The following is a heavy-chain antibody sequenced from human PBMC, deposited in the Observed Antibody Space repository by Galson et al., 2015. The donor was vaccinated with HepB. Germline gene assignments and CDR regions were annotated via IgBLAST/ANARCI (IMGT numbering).Heavy chain of an antibody. J-gene: IGHJ4*02. Sequence: SLRLSCAASGFAFDSHAMSWVRQAPGRGLECVAMIWHDGSNQLYADSVKGRFTISRDNSKNKLYLQMNSLRAEDTAIYYCVRESLMAMVTFDLWGRGTLVTVSS. CDR3: VRESLMAMVTFDL. V-gene: IGHV3-33*08. CDR2: IWHDGSNQ. CDR1: GFAFDSHA. D-gene: IGHD5-18*01.